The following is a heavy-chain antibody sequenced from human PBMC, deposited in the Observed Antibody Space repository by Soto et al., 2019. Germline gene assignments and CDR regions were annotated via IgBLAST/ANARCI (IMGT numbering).Heavy chain of an antibody. J-gene: IGHJ6*02. CDR1: VGSITSGGYF. D-gene: IGHD3-3*01. CDR3: AKREDSSRFGGLDI. CDR2: VHSTGGT. Sequence: SETLSLTCTVSVGSITSGGYFWNWIRQPPGKGLEWIGTVHSTGGTYYSPSLRSRVTISVDTSKNLFSLKMTSASATDTAVYFCAKREDSSRFGGLDIWGQGTAVTVSS. V-gene: IGHV4-39*01.